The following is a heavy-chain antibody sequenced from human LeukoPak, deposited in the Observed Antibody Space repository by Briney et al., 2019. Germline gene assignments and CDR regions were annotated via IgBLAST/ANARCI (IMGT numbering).Heavy chain of an antibody. J-gene: IGHJ6*04. D-gene: IGHD5-12*01. V-gene: IGHV4-34*01. CDR3: ARLRGYSGYDAIPYYYYGMDV. CDR2: INHSGST. Sequence: SDTLSLTCAVYGGSFSGYYWRWIRQPPGKGLEWIGEINHSGSTNYNPSLTSRVTISVDTSKNQFSLKLSSVTAADTAVYYCARLRGYSGYDAIPYYYYGMDVWGKGTTVTVSS. CDR1: GGSFSGYY.